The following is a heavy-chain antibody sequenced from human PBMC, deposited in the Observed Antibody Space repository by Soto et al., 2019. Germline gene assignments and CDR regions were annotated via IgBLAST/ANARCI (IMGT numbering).Heavy chain of an antibody. CDR3: ATVGHRYGMVRGNFDY. CDR1: GFTFSSYA. J-gene: IGHJ4*02. V-gene: IGHV3-23*01. Sequence: EVQLLESGGGLVQPGGSLRLSCAASGFTFSSYAMSWVRQAPGKGLEWVSAISGSGGSTYYADSVKGRFTIARDNSKNTLYLQMSSLRAEDTAVYYCATVGHRYGMVRGNFDYWGQGTLVTVSS. D-gene: IGHD3-10*01. CDR2: ISGSGGST.